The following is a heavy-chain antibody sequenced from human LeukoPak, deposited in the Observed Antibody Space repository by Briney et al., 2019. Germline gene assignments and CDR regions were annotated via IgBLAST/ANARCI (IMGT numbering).Heavy chain of an antibody. D-gene: IGHD3-9*01. V-gene: IGHV3-74*01. CDR3: ARVGEYYDILTGYDY. CDR2: INHDGSDT. Sequence: HPGGSLRLSCAASGFTFKLYWMHGVRQVPGRGPVWASRINHDGSDTIYADSVKGRFTISRDNAKNTLYLQMNSLRAEDTAGYYCARVGEYYDILTGYDYWGQGTLVTVSS. CDR1: GFTFKLYW. J-gene: IGHJ4*02.